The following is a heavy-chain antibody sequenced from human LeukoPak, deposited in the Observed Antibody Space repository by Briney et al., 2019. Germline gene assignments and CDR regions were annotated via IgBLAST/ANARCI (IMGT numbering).Heavy chain of an antibody. CDR2: ISSSSSTI. Sequence: GGSLRLSCAASGFTFSSYSMNWVRQAPGKGLEWVSYISSSSSTIYYADSVKGRFTISRDNAKNSLYLQMNSLRDEDTAVYYCASSRLYGGNFRSYYYYCGMDVWGQGTTVTVSS. V-gene: IGHV3-48*02. D-gene: IGHD4-23*01. J-gene: IGHJ6*02. CDR3: ASSRLYGGNFRSYYYYCGMDV. CDR1: GFTFSSYS.